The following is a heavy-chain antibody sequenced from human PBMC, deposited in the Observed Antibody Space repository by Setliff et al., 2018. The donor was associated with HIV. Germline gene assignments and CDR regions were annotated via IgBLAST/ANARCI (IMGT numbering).Heavy chain of an antibody. CDR3: ARLGRAIDDGGSSLRLDF. Sequence: LTCVVSDDSFSNYDWTWIRQSPGKALEWIGYISSSGTTNYNPSLRSRVTISMETSNTRFSLWLRSATAADTATYFCARLGRAIDDGGSSLRLDFWGQGMLVTVSS. J-gene: IGHJ4*02. CDR2: ISSSGTT. V-gene: IGHV4-4*09. D-gene: IGHD2-21*01. CDR1: DDSFSNYD.